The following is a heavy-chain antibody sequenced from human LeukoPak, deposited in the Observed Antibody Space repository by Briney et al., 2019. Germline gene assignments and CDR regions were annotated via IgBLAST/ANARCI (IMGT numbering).Heavy chain of an antibody. J-gene: IGHJ4*02. CDR3: AKGHYYDSTDKYSYADY. CDR1: GFTFSSYG. CDR2: ISYDGSNK. V-gene: IGHV3-30*18. D-gene: IGHD3-22*01. Sequence: GGSLRLSCAASGFTFSSYGMHRVRQAPGKGLEWVAVISYDGSNKYYADSVKGRFTISRDNSKNTLYLQMNSLRAEDTAVYYCAKGHYYDSTDKYSYADYWGQGTLVSVSS.